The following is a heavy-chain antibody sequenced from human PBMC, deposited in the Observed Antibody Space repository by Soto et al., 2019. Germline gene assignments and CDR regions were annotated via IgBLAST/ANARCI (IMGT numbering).Heavy chain of an antibody. J-gene: IGHJ5*02. CDR3: AKDQEVVVVAAILDP. V-gene: IGHV3-30*18. D-gene: IGHD2-15*01. CDR2: ISYDGSNK. CDR1: GFTFSSYG. Sequence: QVQLVESGGGVVQPGRSLRLSCAASGFTFSSYGMHWVRQAPGKGLEWVAVISYDGSNKYYADSVKGRFTISRDNSKNTLYLQMNSLRAEVTAMYYCAKDQEVVVVAAILDPWGQGTLVTVSS.